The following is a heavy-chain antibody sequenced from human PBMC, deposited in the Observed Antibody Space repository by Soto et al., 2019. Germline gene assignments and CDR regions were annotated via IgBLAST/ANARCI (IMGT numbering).Heavy chain of an antibody. Sequence: QVQLLQSGAEVKKPGAPVKVSCTPAGHTFTTYVITWVRRAPGQGLEWMGWIGACNGNTHNTERLKGRGTKTPDTSTSTAYMELRGLRSDDSAVYYCARVRQLVGYFYYYMDVWGNGTTVTVSS. CDR3: ARVRQLVGYFYYYMDV. D-gene: IGHD6-6*01. CDR1: GHTFTTYV. V-gene: IGHV1-18*01. J-gene: IGHJ6*03. CDR2: IGACNGNT.